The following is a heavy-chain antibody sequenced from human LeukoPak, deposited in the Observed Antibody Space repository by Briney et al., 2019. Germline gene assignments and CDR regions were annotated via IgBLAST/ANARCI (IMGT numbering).Heavy chain of an antibody. CDR2: ISAYNGNT. V-gene: IGHV1-18*01. CDR1: GYTFTSYG. J-gene: IGHJ6*03. Sequence: GASVKVSCKASGYTFTSYGISWVRRAPGQGLEWTGWISAYNGNTNYAQKLQGRVTMTTDTSTSTAYMELRSLRSDDTAVYYCARDRVVPYYYYYYMDVWGKGTTVTVSS. CDR3: ARDRVVPYYYYYYMDV. D-gene: IGHD2-21*01.